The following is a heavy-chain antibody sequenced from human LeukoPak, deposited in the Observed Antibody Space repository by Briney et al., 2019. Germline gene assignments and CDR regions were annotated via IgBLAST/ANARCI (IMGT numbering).Heavy chain of an antibody. D-gene: IGHD6-13*01. Sequence: ASVKVSCKASGGTFSSYAISWVRQAPGQGLEWMGGIIPIFGTANYAQKFQGRVTITADESTSTAYMELSRLRSDDTAVYYCASLYSSSWYYFDYWGQGTLVTVSS. V-gene: IGHV1-69*13. J-gene: IGHJ4*02. CDR2: IIPIFGTA. CDR3: ASLYSSSWYYFDY. CDR1: GGTFSSYA.